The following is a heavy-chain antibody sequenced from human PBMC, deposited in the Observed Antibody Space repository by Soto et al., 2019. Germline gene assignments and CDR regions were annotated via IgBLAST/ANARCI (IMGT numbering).Heavy chain of an antibody. CDR2: ISWNSGSI. D-gene: IGHD6-19*01. CDR1: GFTFDDYA. CDR3: AKDPSSSGWYYFDY. J-gene: IGHJ4*02. V-gene: IGHV3-9*01. Sequence: EVQLVESGGGLVQPGRFLRLSCAASGFTFDDYAMHWVRQAPGKGLEWVSGISWNSGSIGYADSVKGRFTISRDNAKNSLYLQMNSLRAEDTALYYCAKDPSSSGWYYFDYWGQGTLVTVSS.